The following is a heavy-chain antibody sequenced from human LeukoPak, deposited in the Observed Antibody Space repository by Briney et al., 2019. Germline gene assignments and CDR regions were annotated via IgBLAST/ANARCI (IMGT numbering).Heavy chain of an antibody. V-gene: IGHV4-59*11. CDR2: VYYSGST. J-gene: IGHJ3*02. D-gene: IGHD3-22*01. CDR1: GGSISSHY. Sequence: SETPSLTCTVSGGSISSHYWSWIRQPPGKGLEWIGYVYYSGSTNYNLSLKSRVTISVDTSKNQFSLKLSSVTAADTAVYYCARHYNDSSGYYYVDAFDIWGQGTMVTVSS. CDR3: ARHYNDSSGYYYVDAFDI.